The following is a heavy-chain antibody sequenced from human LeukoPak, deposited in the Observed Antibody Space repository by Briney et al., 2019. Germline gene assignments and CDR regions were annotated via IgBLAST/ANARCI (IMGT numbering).Heavy chain of an antibody. J-gene: IGHJ4*02. D-gene: IGHD3-22*01. V-gene: IGHV3-23*01. CDR3: AKGWSHYYDSSGYPSAYPDY. CDR1: GFTFSSYA. Sequence: GGSQRLSCAASGFTFSSYAMSWVRQAPGKGLDWVSVISGSGGTTDYAESVKGRFTSSRDNSKNTLYLQMNSLRAEDTAVYYCAKGWSHYYDSSGYPSAYPDYWGQGTLVTVSS. CDR2: ISGSGGTT.